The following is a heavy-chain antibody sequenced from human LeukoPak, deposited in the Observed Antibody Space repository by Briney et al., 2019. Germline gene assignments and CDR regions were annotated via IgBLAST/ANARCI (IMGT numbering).Heavy chain of an antibody. CDR2: IIPIFGTA. CDR3: AWGRFLEWLPDY. D-gene: IGHD3-3*01. J-gene: IGHJ4*02. CDR1: GGTFSSYA. V-gene: IGHV1-69*01. Sequence: SVKVSCKASGGTFSSYAISWVRQAPGLGLEWMGGIIPIFGTANYAQKFQGRVTITADESTSTAYMELSSLRSEDTAVYYCAWGRFLEWLPDYWGQGTLVTVSS.